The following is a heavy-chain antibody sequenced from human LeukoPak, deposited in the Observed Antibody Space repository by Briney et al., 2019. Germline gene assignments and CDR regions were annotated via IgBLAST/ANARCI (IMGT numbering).Heavy chain of an antibody. V-gene: IGHV4-59*01. Sequence: SETLSLTCTVSGGSISSYYWSWIRQPPGKGLEWIGYIYYSGSTNYNPSLKSRVTISVDTSKNQFSLKLSSVTAADTAVYYCARESLYGDYSYFGYWGQGTLVTVSS. J-gene: IGHJ4*02. CDR2: IYYSGST. CDR3: ARESLYGDYSYFGY. D-gene: IGHD4-17*01. CDR1: GGSISSYY.